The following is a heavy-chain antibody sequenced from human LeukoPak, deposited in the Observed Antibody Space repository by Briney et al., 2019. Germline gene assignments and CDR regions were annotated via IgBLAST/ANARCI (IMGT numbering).Heavy chain of an antibody. J-gene: IGHJ6*02. CDR2: INPGGTT. V-gene: IGHV4-34*08. CDR3: AISPVDFYYYYGMDV. Sequence: GSLRLSCAASGFTFSSYSMNWVRQPPGKGLEWIGEINPGGTTNYNPSLKSRVTISVDTSKNQFSLKVSSVTAADTAVYYCAISPVDFYYYYGMDVWGRGTTVTVSS. CDR1: GFTFSSYS.